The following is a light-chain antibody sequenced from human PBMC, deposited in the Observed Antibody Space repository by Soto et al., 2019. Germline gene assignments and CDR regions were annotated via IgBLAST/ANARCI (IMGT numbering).Light chain of an antibody. CDR2: KAS. CDR1: QNISNW. Sequence: DIPMTQSPSTLSASVGDRVTITCRASQNISNWLAWYQQIPGSAPKLLIYKASYLQSGVPSRFSGNGSGTEFTLTVSSLQPGDSAVYFGQQYNNQWTFGPGTRVEIK. V-gene: IGKV1-5*03. J-gene: IGKJ1*01. CDR3: QQYNNQWT.